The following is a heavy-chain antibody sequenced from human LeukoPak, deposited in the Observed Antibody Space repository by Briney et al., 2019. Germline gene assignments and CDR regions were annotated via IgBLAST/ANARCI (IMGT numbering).Heavy chain of an antibody. V-gene: IGHV4-61*02. CDR3: ARDADYYDSSGYYYGISWFDP. J-gene: IGHJ5*02. D-gene: IGHD3-22*01. CDR1: GGSISSGSYY. CDR2: IYTSGST. Sequence: PSETLSLTCTVSGGSISSGSYYWSWLRQPAGKGLEWIGRIYTSGSTNYNPSLKSRVTISVDTSKNQFSLKLSSVTAADTAVYYCARDADYYDSSGYYYGISWFDPWGQGTLVTVSS.